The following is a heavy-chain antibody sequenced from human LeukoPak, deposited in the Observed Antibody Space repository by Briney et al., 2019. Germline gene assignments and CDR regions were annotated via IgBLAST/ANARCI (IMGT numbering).Heavy chain of an antibody. V-gene: IGHV4-38-2*02. CDR1: GYSISSGYY. D-gene: IGHD4-23*01. Sequence: SETLSLTCAVSGYSISSGYYWGWIRQPPGKGLEWIGSIYHSGSTYYNPSLKSRVTVSVDTSKNQFSLKLSSATAADTAVYYCARDTGGNYYWGQGTLVTVSS. CDR2: IYHSGST. J-gene: IGHJ4*02. CDR3: ARDTGGNYY.